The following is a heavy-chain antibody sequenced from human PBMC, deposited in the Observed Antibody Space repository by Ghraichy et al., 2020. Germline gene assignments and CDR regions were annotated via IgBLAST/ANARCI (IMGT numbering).Heavy chain of an antibody. V-gene: IGHV4-59*01. J-gene: IGHJ3*02. CDR3: ARERITMIVGSRAFDI. Sequence: SETLSLTCTVSGGSISSYYWSWIRQPPGKGLEWIGYIYYSGSTNYNPSLKSRVTISVDTSKNQFSLKLSSVTAADTAVYFCARERITMIVGSRAFDIWGQVTMVTVSS. D-gene: IGHD3-22*01. CDR2: IYYSGST. CDR1: GGSISSYY.